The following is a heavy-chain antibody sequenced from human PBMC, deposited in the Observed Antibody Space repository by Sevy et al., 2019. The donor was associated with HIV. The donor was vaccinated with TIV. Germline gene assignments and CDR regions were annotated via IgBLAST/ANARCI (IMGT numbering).Heavy chain of an antibody. CDR3: ARGDSYGSF. D-gene: IGHD5-18*01. CDR1: GFAFSAFY. V-gene: IGHV3-11*01. Sequence: GGSLRLSWAASGFAFSAFYMTWIRQSPGKGLEWVSHVDPSGTITFYADSVKGRFTVSRDNAKNSLFLEMHSLRADDTALYYCARGDSYGSFWGQGTSVTVSS. J-gene: IGHJ4*02. CDR2: VDPSGTIT.